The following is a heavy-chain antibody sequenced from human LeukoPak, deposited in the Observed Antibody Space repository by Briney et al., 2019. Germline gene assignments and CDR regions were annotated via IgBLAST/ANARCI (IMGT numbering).Heavy chain of an antibody. Sequence: ASVKVSYKASGYIFTSYNIYWVRQAPGQGLEWMGIINPSGGSTNYAQKFQGRVTMTRDTSTSTVYMELSSLRSEDTAVYYCARFAVHRRITVAGQFGLDYWGQGTLVSVSS. CDR3: ARFAVHRRITVAGQFGLDY. J-gene: IGHJ4*02. CDR1: GYIFTSYN. D-gene: IGHD6-19*01. V-gene: IGHV1-46*01. CDR2: INPSGGST.